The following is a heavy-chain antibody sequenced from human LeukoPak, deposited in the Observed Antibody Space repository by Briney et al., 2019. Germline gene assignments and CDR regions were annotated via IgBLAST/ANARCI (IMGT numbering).Heavy chain of an antibody. Sequence: GGSLRLSCAASGFTFSSYSMNWVRQAPGKGLEWVSYISSSSSTIYYADSVKGRFTISRDNSKNTLYLQMNSLRAEDTAVYYCAKDRGVYYGSGIGYYFDYWGQGTLVTVSS. CDR2: ISSSSSTI. CDR3: AKDRGVYYGSGIGYYFDY. V-gene: IGHV3-48*01. J-gene: IGHJ4*02. CDR1: GFTFSSYS. D-gene: IGHD3-10*01.